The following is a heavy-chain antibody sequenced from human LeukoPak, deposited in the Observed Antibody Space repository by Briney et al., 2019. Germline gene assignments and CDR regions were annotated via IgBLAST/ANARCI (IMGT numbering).Heavy chain of an antibody. CDR1: GFTFSSYS. CDR2: ISSSSSYI. Sequence: GSLRLSCAASGFTFSSYSMNWVRQAPGKGLEWVSSISSSSSYIYYADSVKGRFTISRDNAKNSLYLQMNSLRAEDTAVYYCARESLPRYFDWLLPDYWGQGTLVTVSS. D-gene: IGHD3-9*01. V-gene: IGHV3-21*01. CDR3: ARESLPRYFDWLLPDY. J-gene: IGHJ4*02.